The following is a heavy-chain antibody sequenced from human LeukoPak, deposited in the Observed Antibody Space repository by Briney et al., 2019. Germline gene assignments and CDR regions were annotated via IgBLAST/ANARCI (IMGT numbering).Heavy chain of an antibody. CDR1: GGSISSYY. CDR3: ARDRYYYDSSARYFDY. V-gene: IGHV4-4*07. D-gene: IGHD3-22*01. J-gene: IGHJ4*02. CDR2: IHTSGST. Sequence: SETLSLTCTVSGGSISSYYWSWIRQPAGKGLEWIGRIHTSGSTNYSPALKSRVTMSVDTSKNQFSLKLSSVTAADTAVYYCARDRYYYDSSARYFDYWGQGTLVTVSS.